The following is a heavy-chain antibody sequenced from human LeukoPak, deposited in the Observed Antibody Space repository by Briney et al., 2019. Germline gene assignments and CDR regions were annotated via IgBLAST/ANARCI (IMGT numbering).Heavy chain of an antibody. V-gene: IGHV4-61*02. D-gene: IGHD3-22*01. CDR1: GGSISSGSYH. CDR2: IYTSGST. CDR3: ARDGVVAINWFDP. Sequence: PSETLSLTCTVSGGSISSGSYHWSWIRQPAGEGLEWIGRIYTSGSTKYNPSLKSRVTISVDTSKNQFSLKLSSVTAADTAVYYCARDGVVAINWFDPWGQGTLVTVSS. J-gene: IGHJ5*02.